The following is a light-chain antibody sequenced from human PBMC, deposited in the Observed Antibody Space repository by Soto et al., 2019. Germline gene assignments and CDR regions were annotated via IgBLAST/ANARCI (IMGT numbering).Light chain of an antibody. J-gene: IGKJ4*01. CDR3: QQYAVSPLT. CDR1: QSVPQNY. Sequence: EIVLTQSRATLSLSPGETVTLSCRASQSVPQNYLAWYQQKPVQAPRLLIHGASTRATGIPDRFSGSGSGTDLTLTISRLEPEDFAVYFCQQYAVSPLTFGGGTKVEIK. CDR2: GAS. V-gene: IGKV3-20*01.